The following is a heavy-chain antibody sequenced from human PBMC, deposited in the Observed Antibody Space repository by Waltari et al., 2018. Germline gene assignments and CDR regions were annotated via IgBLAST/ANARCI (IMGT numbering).Heavy chain of an antibody. CDR1: GFTVSSNY. CDR2: IYSGGST. D-gene: IGHD2-15*01. J-gene: IGHJ5*02. Sequence: EVQLVETGGGLIQPGGSLRLSCAASGFTVSSNYLRWFRQAPGKGLEWVSVIYSGGSTYYADSVKGRFTISRDNSKNTLYLQMNSLRAEDTAVYYCAREFFDIVGRWFDPWGQGTLVTVSS. CDR3: AREFFDIVGRWFDP. V-gene: IGHV3-53*02.